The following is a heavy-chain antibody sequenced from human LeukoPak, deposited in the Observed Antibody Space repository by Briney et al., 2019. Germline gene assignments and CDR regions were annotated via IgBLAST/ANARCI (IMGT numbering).Heavy chain of an antibody. CDR1: GGSFSGYY. J-gene: IGHJ4*02. Sequence: SETLSLTCAVYGGSFSGYYWRWIRQPPGKGLEWIGEINHSGSTNYNPSLKSRVTISVDTSKNQFSLKLSSVAAADTAVYYRASRLLYCSGGSCYSGDYWGQGTLVTVSS. CDR3: ASRLLYCSGGSCYSGDY. CDR2: INHSGST. D-gene: IGHD2-15*01. V-gene: IGHV4-34*01.